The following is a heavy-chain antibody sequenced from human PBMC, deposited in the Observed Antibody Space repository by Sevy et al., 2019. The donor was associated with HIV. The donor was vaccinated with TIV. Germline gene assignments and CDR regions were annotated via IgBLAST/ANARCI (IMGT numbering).Heavy chain of an antibody. V-gene: IGHV3-23*01. CDR1: GFTFSSYA. D-gene: IGHD2-15*01. CDR3: AKDMFFQYCSGGSCYSRIGYYYYGMDV. Sequence: GGSLRLSCAASGFTFSSYAMSWVRQAPGKGLEWVSAISGSGGSTYYAHSVKGRFTISRDNSKNTLYLQMNSLRAEDTAVYYCAKDMFFQYCSGGSCYSRIGYYYYGMDVWGQGTTVTVSS. J-gene: IGHJ6*02. CDR2: ISGSGGST.